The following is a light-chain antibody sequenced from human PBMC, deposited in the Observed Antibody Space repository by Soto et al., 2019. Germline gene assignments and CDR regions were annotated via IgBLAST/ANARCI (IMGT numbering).Light chain of an antibody. V-gene: IGLV1-40*01. J-gene: IGLJ1*01. CDR3: QSYDSSPSGYV. CDR1: SSNIGAGYD. CDR2: ANK. Sequence: QSVLTQPPSVSGAPGQRVTISCTGISSNIGAGYDVHWYQQLPGAAPKLLIYANKNRPAGVPDRFSASKSGTSASLAITGLQAEAEADYYCQSYDSSPSGYVFGTGTKVTVL.